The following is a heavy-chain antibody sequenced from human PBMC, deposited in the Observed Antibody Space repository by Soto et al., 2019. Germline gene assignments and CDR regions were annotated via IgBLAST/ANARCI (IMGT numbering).Heavy chain of an antibody. CDR2: ISSSSGTI. CDR1: GFTFSSYN. CDR3: AKYGSGGRYHFDY. V-gene: IGHV3-48*01. Sequence: GGSLRLSCAASGFTFSSYNMNWVRQAPGKGLEWVSYISSSSGTIYYAYSVRGRFTISRDNAKNSLYLQMNSLRAEDTAVYYCAKYGSGGRYHFDYWGQGTLVTVSS. D-gene: IGHD3-10*01. J-gene: IGHJ4*02.